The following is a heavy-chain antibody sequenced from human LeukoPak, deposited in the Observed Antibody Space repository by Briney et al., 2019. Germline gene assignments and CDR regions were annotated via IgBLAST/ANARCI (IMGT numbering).Heavy chain of an antibody. CDR2: ISSSSSYI. CDR1: GFTFSSYS. D-gene: IGHD4-17*01. J-gene: IGHJ4*02. Sequence: GGSLRLSCAASGFTFSSYSMNWVRQAPGKGLEWVSSISSSSSYIYYADSVKGRFTISRDNAKNSLYLQMNSLRAEDTAAYYCARGERSYGDYVVDYWGQGTLVTVSS. V-gene: IGHV3-21*01. CDR3: ARGERSYGDYVVDY.